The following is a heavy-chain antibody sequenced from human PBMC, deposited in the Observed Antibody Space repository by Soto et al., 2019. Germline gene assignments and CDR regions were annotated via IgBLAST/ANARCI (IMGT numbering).Heavy chain of an antibody. V-gene: IGHV1-69*02. Sequence: QVQLVQSGAEVKKPGSSVKVSCKASGGTFSSYTISWVRQAPGQGLEWMGRIIPILGIANYAQKFQGRVTSTLDKSTDNSNKELSMQMSEETAVYYGACLWGATLYYYYYRIDVWGQGTTVTVSS. CDR2: IIPILGIA. J-gene: IGHJ6*02. CDR3: ACLWGATLYYYYYRIDV. CDR1: GGTFSSYT. D-gene: IGHD5-12*01.